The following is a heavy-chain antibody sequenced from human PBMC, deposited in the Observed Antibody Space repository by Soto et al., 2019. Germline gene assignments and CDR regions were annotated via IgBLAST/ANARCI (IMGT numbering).Heavy chain of an antibody. CDR2: IYHSGST. J-gene: IGHJ4*02. Sequence: SETLSLTCAVSGGTISSVGYSWGWIRQPPGKGLEWIGYIYHSGSTYYNPSLKSRVTISVDRSKNQFSLMLSSVTAADTAVYYCARVPEYWGQGTLVTVSS. CDR1: GGTISSVGYS. CDR3: ARVPEY. V-gene: IGHV4-30-2*01.